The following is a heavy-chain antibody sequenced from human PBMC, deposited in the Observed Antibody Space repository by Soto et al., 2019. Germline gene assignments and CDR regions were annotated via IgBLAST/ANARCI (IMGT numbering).Heavy chain of an antibody. CDR3: ARGAVYYYDSRWNYYGMDV. CDR1: GYTFTGYY. CDR2: INPNSGGT. D-gene: IGHD3-22*01. Sequence: QVQLVQSGAEVKKPGASVKVSCKASGYTFTGYYMHWVRQAPGQGLEWMGWINPNSGGTNYAQKFQGWVTMTRDTSISTACMELSRLRSDDTAVYYCARGAVYYYDSRWNYYGMDVWGQGTTVTVSS. J-gene: IGHJ6*02. V-gene: IGHV1-2*04.